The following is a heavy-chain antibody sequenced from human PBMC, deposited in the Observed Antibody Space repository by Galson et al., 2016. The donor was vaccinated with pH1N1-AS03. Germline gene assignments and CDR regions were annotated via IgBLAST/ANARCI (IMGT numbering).Heavy chain of an antibody. V-gene: IGHV4-59*01. CDR3: ARAGGTHLLSYFDP. CDR2: VHNSGST. Sequence: TLSLTCSVSSGYISTYYWSWLRQSPGKGLEWIGYVHNSGSTKYNPSLKSRVTISVDPSKNQFSLKLSSVTPTDTAVYYCARAGGTHLLSYFDPWGQGTLVTVSS. CDR1: SGYISTYY. D-gene: IGHD1-26*01. J-gene: IGHJ5*02.